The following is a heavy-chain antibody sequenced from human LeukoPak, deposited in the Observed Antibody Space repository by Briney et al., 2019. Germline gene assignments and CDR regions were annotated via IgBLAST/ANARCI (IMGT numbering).Heavy chain of an antibody. Sequence: GSLRLSCAASGFTFSSYWMQWGRQAPGKGLVWVSRINTDGSSTTYADSVKGRFTISRDNAKNTLYLQMNSLRAEDTAVYYCARDYFGSMDVWGQGTTVTVSS. D-gene: IGHD3-9*01. J-gene: IGHJ6*02. CDR3: ARDYFGSMDV. CDR2: INTDGSST. CDR1: GFTFSSYW. V-gene: IGHV3-74*01.